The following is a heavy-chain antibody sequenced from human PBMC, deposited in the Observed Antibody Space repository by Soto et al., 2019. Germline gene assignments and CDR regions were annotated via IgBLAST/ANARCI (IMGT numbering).Heavy chain of an antibody. CDR2: IDRSDSYT. D-gene: IGHD4-17*01. Sequence: EVQLVPSGAEVKKPGESLRISCKGSGYSFTSYWISWVRQMPGKGLEWMGRIDRSDSYTNYSPSFEGHVTISADKSISTAYLQWSSLKASDTAMYYCARRRWFDYGDYLEDPWGQGTLVTVSS. V-gene: IGHV5-10-1*01. J-gene: IGHJ5*02. CDR3: ARRRWFDYGDYLEDP. CDR1: GYSFTSYW.